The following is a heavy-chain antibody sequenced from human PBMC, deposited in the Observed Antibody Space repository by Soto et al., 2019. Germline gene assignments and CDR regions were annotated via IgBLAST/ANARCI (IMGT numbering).Heavy chain of an antibody. CDR1: GGSFRGYH. J-gene: IGHJ5*02. V-gene: IGHV4-34*01. Sequence: LETLPLTCAVYGGSFRGYHWFVFRLPPWKGLEWIGEINHSGSTNYNPSLKSRVTISVDTSKNQFSLKLSSVTAADTAVYYCARTSGRYFDWLSWGFDPWGQGTLVTVS. CDR3: ARTSGRYFDWLSWGFDP. D-gene: IGHD3-9*01. CDR2: INHSGST.